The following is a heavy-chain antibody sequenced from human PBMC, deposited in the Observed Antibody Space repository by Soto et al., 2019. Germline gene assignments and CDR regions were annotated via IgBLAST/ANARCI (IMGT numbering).Heavy chain of an antibody. V-gene: IGHV3-30*18. Sequence: VQLLESGGGLVQPGRSLRLSCAASGFTFSSYGMHWVRQAPGKGLEWVAVISYDGSNKYYADSVKGRFTISRDNSKNTLYLQMNSLRAEDTAVYYCAKEFDYGDYAMDYWGQGTLVTVSS. CDR1: GFTFSSYG. J-gene: IGHJ4*02. CDR2: ISYDGSNK. D-gene: IGHD4-17*01. CDR3: AKEFDYGDYAMDY.